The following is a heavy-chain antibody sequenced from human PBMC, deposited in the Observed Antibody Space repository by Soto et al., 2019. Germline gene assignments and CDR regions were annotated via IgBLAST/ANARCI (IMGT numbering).Heavy chain of an antibody. CDR2: IWYDGSNK. CDR3: ARGHNQLDS. Sequence: GGSLRVSCAASGFTFSNYGMHWVRQAPGQGLEWVAVIWYDGSNKYYADSVKGRFTISRDNSKNTLYLQMDSLRADDTAIYYFARGHNQLDSWGQGILVIVSS. V-gene: IGHV3-33*01. CDR1: GFTFSNYG. J-gene: IGHJ4*02. D-gene: IGHD1-20*01.